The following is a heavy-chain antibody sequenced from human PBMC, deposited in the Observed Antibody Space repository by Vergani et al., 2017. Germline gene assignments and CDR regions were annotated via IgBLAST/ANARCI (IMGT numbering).Heavy chain of an antibody. CDR1: GFTFGDYA. J-gene: IGHJ3*02. V-gene: IGHV3-49*03. D-gene: IGHD3-22*01. CDR3: ARPYYYDSSGYPGEAFDI. CDR2: IRSKAYGGTT. Sequence: EVQLVESGGGLVQPGRSLRLSCTASGFTFGDYAMSWFRQAPGKGLEWVGFIRSKAYGGTTEYAASVKGRFTISRDNSKNTLYLQMNSLRAEDTAVYYCARPYYYDSSGYPGEAFDIWGQGTMVTVSS.